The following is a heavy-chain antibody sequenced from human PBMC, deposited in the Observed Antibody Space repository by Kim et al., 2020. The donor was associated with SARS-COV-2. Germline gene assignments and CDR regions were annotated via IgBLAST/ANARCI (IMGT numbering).Heavy chain of an antibody. Sequence: YSPPLKSRVTMSVDTSKNPFSLKLSSVTAADTAVYYCARRQKYYYFYYMDVWGKGTTVTVSS. J-gene: IGHJ6*03. CDR3: ARRQKYYYFYYMDV. V-gene: IGHV4-59*08.